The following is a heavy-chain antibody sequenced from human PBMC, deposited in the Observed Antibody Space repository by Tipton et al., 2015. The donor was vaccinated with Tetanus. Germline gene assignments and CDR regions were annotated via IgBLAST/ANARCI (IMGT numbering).Heavy chain of an antibody. J-gene: IGHJ6*02. CDR1: GFTFSSYA. V-gene: IGHV3-30-3*01. CDR2: ISYDGSNK. CDR3: ARGKPGYSGYHSTGLGYYGMDV. Sequence: SLRLSCAASGFTFSSYAMHWVRQAPGKGLEWVAVISYDGSNKYYADSVKGRFTISRDNSKNTLYLQMNSLRAEDTAVYYCARGKPGYSGYHSTGLGYYGMDVWGQGTTVTVSS. D-gene: IGHD5-12*01.